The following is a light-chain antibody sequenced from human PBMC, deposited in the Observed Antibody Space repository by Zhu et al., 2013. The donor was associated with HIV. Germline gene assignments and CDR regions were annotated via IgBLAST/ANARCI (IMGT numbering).Light chain of an antibody. CDR3: QQYETSPFT. CDR2: AAS. V-gene: IGKV3-20*01. Sequence: EIVLTQSPGTLSLSPGERATLSCRASQSLSSSYLAWYQQKPGQAPRLLIYAASSRSTGIPDRFSGSGSGTDFTLTISRLEPEDFAVYYCQQYETSPFTFGPGTKVDIK. J-gene: IGKJ3*01. CDR1: QSLSSSY.